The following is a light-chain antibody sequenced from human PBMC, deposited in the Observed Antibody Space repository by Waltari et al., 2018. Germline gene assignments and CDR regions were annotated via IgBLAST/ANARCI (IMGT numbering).Light chain of an antibody. J-gene: IGKJ1*01. CDR3: QQYNNWPLWT. V-gene: IGKV3-15*01. CDR1: QTVNNK. CDR2: GVS. Sequence: EIVVTQSPATLSVSPGERATLSCRASQTVNNKLAWYQQRPGQAPRLLIPGVSTRATGTPARFSGSGSGTEFTLTISSLQSEDFAVYYCQQYNNWPLWTFGQGTKVEV.